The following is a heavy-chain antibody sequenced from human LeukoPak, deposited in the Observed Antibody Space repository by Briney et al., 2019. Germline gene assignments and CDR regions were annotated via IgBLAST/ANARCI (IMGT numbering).Heavy chain of an antibody. Sequence: ASVKVSCKASGYTFTSYGISWVRQATGQGLEWMGWMNPNTGNAGYAQKFQDRVTITWDASISTAYMDLSSLRSEDTAVYYCAGNSYGYPMPLDYWGQGTLVTVSS. CDR3: AGNSYGYPMPLDY. CDR2: MNPNTGNA. CDR1: GYTFTSYG. V-gene: IGHV1-8*03. J-gene: IGHJ4*02. D-gene: IGHD5-18*01.